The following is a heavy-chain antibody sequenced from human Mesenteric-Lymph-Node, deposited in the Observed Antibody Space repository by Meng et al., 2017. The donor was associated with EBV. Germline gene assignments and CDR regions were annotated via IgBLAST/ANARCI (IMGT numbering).Heavy chain of an antibody. J-gene: IGHJ4*02. CDR3: ARGYGSGSYRYFDY. Sequence: QVHLRESGPGLGKPSETWSLTCPVSGGSVNSGSYYWSWIRQPPGKGLQWIGYIFSRGSTNYNPSFKSRVTISVDMSKNHFSLRLTSVTPADTAVYYCARGYGSGSYRYFDYWGQGTLVTVSS. V-gene: IGHV4-61*03. CDR1: GGSVNSGSYY. CDR2: IFSRGST. D-gene: IGHD3-10*01.